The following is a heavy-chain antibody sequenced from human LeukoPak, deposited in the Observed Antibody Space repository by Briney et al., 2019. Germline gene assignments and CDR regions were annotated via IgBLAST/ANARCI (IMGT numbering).Heavy chain of an antibody. Sequence: GGSLRLSRAASGFTFSSYWMSWVRQAPGKGLEWVDNIKQDGSEKYYVDSVKGRFTISRDNAKKSLYLLMNSLRAEDTAVYYCARDDTVTTRVGFIDWGQGTLVTVSS. J-gene: IGHJ4*02. CDR3: ARDDTVTTRVGFID. CDR1: GFTFSSYW. CDR2: IKQDGSEK. D-gene: IGHD4-17*01. V-gene: IGHV3-7*01.